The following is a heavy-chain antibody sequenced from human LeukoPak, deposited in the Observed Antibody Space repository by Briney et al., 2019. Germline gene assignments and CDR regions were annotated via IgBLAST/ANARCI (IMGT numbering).Heavy chain of an antibody. CDR2: INSDDSRT. CDR1: GFTFSAFW. CDR3: ARDHYYDSSGLSEYFQH. D-gene: IGHD3-22*01. J-gene: IGHJ1*01. Sequence: GGSLRLSCAASGFTFSAFWMHWVRQAPGKGLVWVSRINSDDSRTTYADSVKGRFTISRDNAKNMLYLQMNSLRAEDTAVYYCARDHYYDSSGLSEYFQHWGQGTLVTVSS. V-gene: IGHV3-74*01.